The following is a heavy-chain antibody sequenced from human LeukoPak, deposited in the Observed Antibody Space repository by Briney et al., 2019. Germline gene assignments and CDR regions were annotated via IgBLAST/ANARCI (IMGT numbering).Heavy chain of an antibody. CDR2: ISYDGGNK. Sequence: GGSLRLSCAASGFTFSSYAMHWVRQAPGKGLEWVALISYDGGNKYYADSVKGRFTISRDNSKDTLYLQMNSLRADDTAVYYCARRKGGYFDYWGQGTLVTVSS. J-gene: IGHJ4*02. CDR3: ARRKGGYFDY. V-gene: IGHV3-30-3*01. CDR1: GFTFSSYA. D-gene: IGHD1-14*01.